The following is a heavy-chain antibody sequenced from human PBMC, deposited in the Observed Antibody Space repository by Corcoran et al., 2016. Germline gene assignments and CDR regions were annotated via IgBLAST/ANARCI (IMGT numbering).Heavy chain of an antibody. Sequence: EVQLVESGGGLVQPGGSLRLSCAASGFTFSSYSMNWVRQAPGKGLEWVSYISSSSTIYYPDSVKGRFTIARDNAKNSLYLQMNSLRAEDTAVYYWAREHRGYQYYGIDVWGQGTTVTVSS. CDR2: ISSSSTI. CDR3: AREHRGYQYYGIDV. D-gene: IGHD2-2*01. V-gene: IGHV3-48*04. J-gene: IGHJ6*02. CDR1: GFTFSSYS.